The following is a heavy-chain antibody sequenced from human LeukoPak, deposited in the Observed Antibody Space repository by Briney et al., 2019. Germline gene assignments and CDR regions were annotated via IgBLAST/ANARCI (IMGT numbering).Heavy chain of an antibody. CDR3: ARHTRDFVDY. Sequence: GESLKISRKGSGYSFTSYWIGGGRQMRGKGVEWMWIIYPGDSDTRYSPSFQGQVTISADKSISTAYLQWSSLKASDTAIYYCARHTRDFVDYWGQGTLVTVSS. D-gene: IGHD3-3*01. V-gene: IGHV5-51*01. CDR1: GYSFTSYW. J-gene: IGHJ4*02. CDR2: IYPGDSDT.